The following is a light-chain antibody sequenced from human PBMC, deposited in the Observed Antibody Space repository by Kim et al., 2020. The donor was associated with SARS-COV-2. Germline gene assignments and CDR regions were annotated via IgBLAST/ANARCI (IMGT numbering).Light chain of an antibody. CDR3: HLYGTSSLT. Sequence: SAGERATHSCRASQTIDSSYLVWYQQKPGQAPSLLIFGASIRATGIPDRFSSSGSWTDFTLAISRLEPEDSAVYYCHLYGTSSLTFGGGTKVDIK. CDR2: GAS. CDR1: QTIDSSY. V-gene: IGKV3-20*01. J-gene: IGKJ4*01.